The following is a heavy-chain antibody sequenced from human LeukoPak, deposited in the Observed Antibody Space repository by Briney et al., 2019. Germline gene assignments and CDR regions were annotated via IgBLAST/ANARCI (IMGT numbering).Heavy chain of an antibody. CDR2: IYVAGTT. Sequence: GGSLRLSCAASGISVNDNYMSWVRQAPGKGLEWVSVIYVAGTTYYADFVEGRFTISRDSSKNTVFLQMSSLRAEDTAMYYCARGDGYNFFSVWGQGTLVTVAS. D-gene: IGHD5-24*01. CDR1: GISVNDNY. CDR3: ARGDGYNFFSV. J-gene: IGHJ4*02. V-gene: IGHV3-66*01.